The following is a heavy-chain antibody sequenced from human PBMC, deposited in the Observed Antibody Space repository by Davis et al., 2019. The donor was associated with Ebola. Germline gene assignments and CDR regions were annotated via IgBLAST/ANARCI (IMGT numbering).Heavy chain of an antibody. V-gene: IGHV3-23*01. CDR3: AKKLGGEYYDFWSGYYGGGDYYGMDV. D-gene: IGHD3-3*01. CDR2: ISGSGGST. J-gene: IGHJ6*02. CDR1: GFTFSSYA. Sequence: GESLKISCVASGFTFSSYAMSWVRQAPGKGLEWVSAISGSGGSTYYADSVKGRFTISRDNSKNTLYLQMNSLRAEDTAVYYCAKKLGGEYYDFWSGYYGGGDYYGMDVWGQGTTVTVSS.